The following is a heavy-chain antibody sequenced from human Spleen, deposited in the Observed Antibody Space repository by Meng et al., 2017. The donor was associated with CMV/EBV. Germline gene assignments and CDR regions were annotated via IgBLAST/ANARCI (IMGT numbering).Heavy chain of an antibody. CDR3: ATDLYDS. Sequence: SVKVSCKASGYTFTGYYMHWVRQAPGQGLEWMGRIIPILNVTNYAQQFQGRVAITADKSTGTAYMELSSLRSDDTAVYYCATDLYDSWGQGTLVTVSS. J-gene: IGHJ5*01. CDR2: IIPILNVT. V-gene: IGHV1-69*04. CDR1: GYTFTGYY.